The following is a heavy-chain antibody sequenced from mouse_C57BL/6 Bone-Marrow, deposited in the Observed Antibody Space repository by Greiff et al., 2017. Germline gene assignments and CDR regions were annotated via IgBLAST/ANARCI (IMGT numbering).Heavy chain of an antibody. J-gene: IGHJ2*01. Sequence: VQLQQSGPELVKPGASVKISCKASGYTFTDYYMNWVKQSHGKSLEWIGDINPNNGGTSYNQKFKGKATLTVDKSSSTAYMELRSLTSEDSAVYYCARHDYGRVYWGQGTTRTVSS. CDR3: ARHDYGRVY. CDR2: INPNNGGT. V-gene: IGHV1-26*01. D-gene: IGHD1-1*01. CDR1: GYTFTDYY.